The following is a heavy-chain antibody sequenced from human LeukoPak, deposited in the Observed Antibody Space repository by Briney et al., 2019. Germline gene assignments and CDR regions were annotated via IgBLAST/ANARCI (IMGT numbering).Heavy chain of an antibody. J-gene: IGHJ4*02. CDR3: ARGRYSGTTYYFDY. CDR2: IKKDGSET. Sequence: GGSMRLSCAASGFTFSTSWMSWVRQVPGKGLEWVANIKKDGSETYYVDSVKGRFTISRDNAKNSLYLQMNSLRAEDTAMYYCARGRYSGTTYYFDYWGQGTLVTVSS. CDR1: GFTFSTSW. V-gene: IGHV3-7*03. D-gene: IGHD5-12*01.